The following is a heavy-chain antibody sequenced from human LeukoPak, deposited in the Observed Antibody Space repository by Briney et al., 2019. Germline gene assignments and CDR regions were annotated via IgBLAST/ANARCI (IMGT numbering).Heavy chain of an antibody. CDR1: GDSMSDSY. Sequence: SETLSLTCTVSGDSMSDSYWSWIRQPAGKGLEWIGRIYASGSTNYNPSLKSRVTLSVDTFSNQFSLTLSSVTAADTAVYHCARDIRSHNGPGGYYYYYMDVWGKGTTVTVSS. CDR3: ARDIRSHNGPGGYYYYYMDV. J-gene: IGHJ6*03. D-gene: IGHD2-8*01. V-gene: IGHV4-4*07. CDR2: IYASGST.